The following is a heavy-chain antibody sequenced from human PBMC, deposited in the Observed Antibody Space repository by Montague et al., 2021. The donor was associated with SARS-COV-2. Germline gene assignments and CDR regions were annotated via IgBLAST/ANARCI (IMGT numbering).Heavy chain of an antibody. Sequence: TYYNPSLKSRVNKSVDTSKNQFSLKLSSVTAADTAVYYCARHITGSGNAFDIWGQGTMVTVSS. V-gene: IGHV4-39*01. CDR2: T. D-gene: IGHD3-10*01. J-gene: IGHJ3*02. CDR3: ARHITGSGNAFDI.